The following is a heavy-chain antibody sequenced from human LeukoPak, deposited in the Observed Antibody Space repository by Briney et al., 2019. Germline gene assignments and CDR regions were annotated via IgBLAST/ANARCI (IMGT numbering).Heavy chain of an antibody. J-gene: IGHJ4*02. D-gene: IGHD3-10*01. CDR2: MNPNSGNT. CDR3: ARDLFTMVRGAQGAPDY. CDR1: GYTFTSYD. Sequence: ASVKVSRKASGYTFTSYDINWVRQATGQGLEWMGWMNPNSGNTGYAQKFQGRVTMTRNTSISTAYMELSSLRSEDTAVYYCARDLFTMVRGAQGAPDYRGQGTLVTVSS. V-gene: IGHV1-8*01.